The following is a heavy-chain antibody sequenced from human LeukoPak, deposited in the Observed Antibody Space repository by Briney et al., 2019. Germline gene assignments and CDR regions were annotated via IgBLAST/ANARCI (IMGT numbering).Heavy chain of an antibody. CDR1: GGSIGSYY. D-gene: IGHD3-22*01. J-gene: IGHJ3*02. Sequence: SETLSLTCTVSGGSIGSYYWSWIRQPAGKGLEWIGRIYTSGSTNYNPSLKSRVTMSVDTSKNQFSLKLSSVTAADTAVYYCARDGKDGYYDSSPSRAFDIWGQGTMVTVSS. V-gene: IGHV4-4*07. CDR3: ARDGKDGYYDSSPSRAFDI. CDR2: IYTSGST.